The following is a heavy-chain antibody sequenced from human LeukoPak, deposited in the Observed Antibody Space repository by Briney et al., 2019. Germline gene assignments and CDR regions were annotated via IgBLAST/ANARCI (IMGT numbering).Heavy chain of an antibody. V-gene: IGHV4-4*07. CDR1: GGSIISSYY. J-gene: IGHJ4*02. D-gene: IGHD1-1*01. Sequence: SETLSLTCTVSGGSIISSYYWSWIRQPAGKGLEYIGRIYTSGSTSYNPSLKSQVTMSLDTSENQFSLKLTSVTAADTAVYYCARGELEPSYFGYWGQGILVTVSS. CDR3: ARGELEPSYFGY. CDR2: IYTSGST.